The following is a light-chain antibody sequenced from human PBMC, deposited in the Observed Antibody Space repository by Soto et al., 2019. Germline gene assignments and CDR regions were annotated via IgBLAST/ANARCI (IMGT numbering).Light chain of an antibody. CDR2: DAS. Sequence: EIVLTQSPATLSLSPGERATLSCRACQSVSSYLAWYQQKPGQAPRLLIYDASNRATGIPARFSGSGSGTDFTLTICSLEPEDFAVYYCQQRSNWPPWTFGQGTKVEIK. J-gene: IGKJ1*01. CDR3: QQRSNWPPWT. CDR1: QSVSSY. V-gene: IGKV3-11*01.